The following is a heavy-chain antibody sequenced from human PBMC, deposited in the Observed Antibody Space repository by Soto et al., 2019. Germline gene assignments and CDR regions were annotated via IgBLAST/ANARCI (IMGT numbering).Heavy chain of an antibody. V-gene: IGHV6-1*01. D-gene: IGHD2-15*01. CDR1: GDSVSSNSAA. CDR2: TYYRSKWYN. Sequence: SQTLSLTCAISGDSVSSNSAAWNWIRQSPSRGLEWLGRTYYRSKWYNDYAVSVKSRITINPDTSKNQFSLQLNSVTPEDTAVYYCARGGGTGTYYYYYYYLAVWGKGTTVTVSS. CDR3: ARGGGTGTYYYYYYYLAV. J-gene: IGHJ6*03.